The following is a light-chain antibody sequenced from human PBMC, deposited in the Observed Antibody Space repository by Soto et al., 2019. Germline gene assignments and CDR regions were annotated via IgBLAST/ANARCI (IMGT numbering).Light chain of an antibody. CDR1: SSDVGGYNY. V-gene: IGLV2-14*01. Sequence: QSALTQPASVSGSPGQSITISCPGTSSDVGGYNYVSWYQQHPGKAPKLMIYEVSNRPSGVSNHFSGSKSGNTASLTISGLQAEDEADYYCTSKTSSTYVVFGGGTKLTVL. CDR2: EVS. CDR3: TSKTSSTYVV. J-gene: IGLJ2*01.